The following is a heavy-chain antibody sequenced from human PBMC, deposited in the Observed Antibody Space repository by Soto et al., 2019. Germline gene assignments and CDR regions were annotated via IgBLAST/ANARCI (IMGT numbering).Heavy chain of an antibody. D-gene: IGHD1-26*01. CDR3: ARREIQGPIDY. J-gene: IGHJ4*02. CDR2: IYYSGTT. Sequence: SSETLSLTCAVSGYSISSSNWLGWIRQPPGKGLEWIGYIYYSGTTYYNPSLKSRVTMSVDTSKNQFSLKLTSVTAVDTAVYYCARREIQGPIDYWGQGTLVTVS. V-gene: IGHV4-28*01. CDR1: GYSISSSNW.